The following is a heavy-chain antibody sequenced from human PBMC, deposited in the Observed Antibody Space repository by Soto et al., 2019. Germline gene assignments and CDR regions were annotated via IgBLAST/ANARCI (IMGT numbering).Heavy chain of an antibody. D-gene: IGHD1-1*01. CDR3: TSTWNTHDAFDI. J-gene: IGHJ3*02. V-gene: IGHV3-15*01. CDR1: GLTFSNAW. Sequence: EVQLVESGGGLVKPGGSLRVSCAASGLTFSNAWMSWVRQAPGKGLEWVGRIKSKTDGGTTNFAAPVKGRFTISRDDSKNTLYLQLNSLKTEDTAGYYCTSTWNTHDAFDIWGQGTMVTVSS. CDR2: IKSKTDGGTT.